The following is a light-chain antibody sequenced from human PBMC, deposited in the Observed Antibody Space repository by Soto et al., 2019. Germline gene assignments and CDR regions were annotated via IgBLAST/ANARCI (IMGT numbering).Light chain of an antibody. CDR3: SSYTSSSTYV. Sequence: QSVLTQPASVSGSPGQSITISCTGTSIDVGGYNYVSSYQQHPGKAPKLMIYDVRNRPSGVSNRLSGSESGNTGSLTISGLQAEDGADYDCSSYTSSSTYVFGTGTKVTVL. CDR1: SIDVGGYNY. CDR2: DVR. V-gene: IGLV2-14*01. J-gene: IGLJ1*01.